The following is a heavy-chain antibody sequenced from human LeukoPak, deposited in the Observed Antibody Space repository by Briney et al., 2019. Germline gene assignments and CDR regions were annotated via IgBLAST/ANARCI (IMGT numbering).Heavy chain of an antibody. CDR3: AKAPVTTCRGAFCYPFDY. CDR2: ISDTGNT. D-gene: IGHD2-15*01. CDR1: GFTLSSYA. V-gene: IGHV3-23*01. Sequence: GGSLRLSCAASGFTLSSYAMSWVRQAPGKGLEWVSAISDTGNTYHADSVEGRFTISRDSSKNTLFLQMNRLRPEDAAVYYCAKAPVTTCRGAFCYPFDYWGLGTLVTVSS. J-gene: IGHJ4*02.